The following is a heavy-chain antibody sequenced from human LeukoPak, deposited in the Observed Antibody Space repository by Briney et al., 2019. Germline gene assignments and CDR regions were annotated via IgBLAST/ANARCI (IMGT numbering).Heavy chain of an antibody. J-gene: IGHJ4*02. CDR1: GGSFSGYY. Sequence: SETLSLTCAVYGGSFSGYYWSWIRQPPGKGLEWIGEINHSGSTNYNPSLKSRVTISVDTSKNQFSLKLSSVTAADTAVYYCARAAGRWRHQAARRPDRFDYWGQGTLVTVSS. CDR2: INHSGST. D-gene: IGHD6-6*01. V-gene: IGHV4-34*01. CDR3: ARAAGRWRHQAARRPDRFDY.